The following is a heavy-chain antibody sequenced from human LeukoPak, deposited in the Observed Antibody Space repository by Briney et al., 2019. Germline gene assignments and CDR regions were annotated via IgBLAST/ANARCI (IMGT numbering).Heavy chain of an antibody. Sequence: GGSLRLSCAASGFTFSNYWMSWVRQAPGKGLEWVAHINQDGSEKYYVDSVKGRFTISRDNAKNSLYLQMNSLRAEDTAVYYCARGDDYVFTYWGQGTLVTVSS. CDR1: GFTFSNYW. CDR2: INQDGSEK. CDR3: ARGDDYVFTY. J-gene: IGHJ4*02. D-gene: IGHD3-16*01. V-gene: IGHV3-7*05.